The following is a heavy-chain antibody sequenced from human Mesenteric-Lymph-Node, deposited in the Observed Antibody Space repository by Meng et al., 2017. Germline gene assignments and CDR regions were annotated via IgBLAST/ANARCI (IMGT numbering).Heavy chain of an antibody. Sequence: QVELVQTGAEVKKPGSSVKVSCKASGGTFSSYTISWVRQAPGQGLEWMGRIIPILGIANYAQKFQGRVTITADKSTSTAYMELSSLRSEDTAVYYCARGLRGYSYGYPDYWGQGTLVTVSS. CDR1: GGTFSSYT. D-gene: IGHD5-18*01. V-gene: IGHV1-69*02. CDR2: IIPILGIA. CDR3: ARGLRGYSYGYPDY. J-gene: IGHJ4*02.